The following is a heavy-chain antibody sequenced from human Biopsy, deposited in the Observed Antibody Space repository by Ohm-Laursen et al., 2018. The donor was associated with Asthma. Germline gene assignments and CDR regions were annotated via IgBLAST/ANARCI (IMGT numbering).Heavy chain of an antibody. J-gene: IGHJ4*02. V-gene: IGHV3-23*01. CDR3: ARGDSSNWSHYYSDY. CDR1: GFSFANYA. CDR2: IKPDGRGA. Sequence: SLRLSCTASGFSFANYAMGWARQAPGKGLEWVSTIKPDGRGADYPSPAKGRFTISRDDSKNTLYLQMSSLRAEDTAVYYCARGDSSNWSHYYSDYWGQGTLVTVSS. D-gene: IGHD3-22*01.